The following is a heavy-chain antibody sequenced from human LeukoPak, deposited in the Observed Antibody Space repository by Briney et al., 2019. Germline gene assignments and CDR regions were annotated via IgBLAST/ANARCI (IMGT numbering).Heavy chain of an antibody. D-gene: IGHD3-10*02. CDR3: AELGITMIGGV. J-gene: IGHJ6*04. V-gene: IGHV3-48*03. CDR1: GFTFSTFA. CDR2: ISSSGSTI. Sequence: GGSLRLSCAASGFTFSTFAMNWVRQAPGKGLEWVSYISSSGSTIYYADSVKGRFTISRDNAKNSLYLQMNSLRAEDTAVYYCAELGITMIGGVWGKGTTVTISS.